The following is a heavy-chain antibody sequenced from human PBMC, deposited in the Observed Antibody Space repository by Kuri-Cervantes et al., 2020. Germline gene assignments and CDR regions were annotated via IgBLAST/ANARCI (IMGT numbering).Heavy chain of an antibody. D-gene: IGHD6-13*01. V-gene: IGHV4-59*01. CDR1: GGSIRSYY. CDR2: IYYSGGP. J-gene: IGHJ4*02. Sequence: GSLRLSCSISGGSIRSYYWSWIRQPPGKGLEWIANIYYSGGPKFNPSLESRVTISVDTSKNQLSLKLNSVIAADTAVYYCAGLYSSRRFDYWGQGTLVTVSS. CDR3: AGLYSSRRFDY.